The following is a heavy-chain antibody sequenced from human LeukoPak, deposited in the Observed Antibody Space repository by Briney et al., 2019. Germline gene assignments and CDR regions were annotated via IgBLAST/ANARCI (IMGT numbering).Heavy chain of an antibody. D-gene: IGHD3-3*01. CDR1: GYTFTSYD. CDR2: MNPNSGNT. V-gene: IGHV1-8*01. CDR3: ARDYYDFWSGYYTPSAYYGMDV. Sequence: GASVKVSCKASGYTFTSYDINWVRQATGQGLEWMGWMNPNSGNTGYAQKFQGRVTMTRNTSISTAYMELSSLRSEDTAVYYCARDYYDFWSGYYTPSAYYGMDVWGQGTTVTVSS. J-gene: IGHJ6*02.